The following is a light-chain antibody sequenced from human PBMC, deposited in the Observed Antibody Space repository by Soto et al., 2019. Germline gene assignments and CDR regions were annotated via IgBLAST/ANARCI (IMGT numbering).Light chain of an antibody. CDR3: QQRSNWLT. V-gene: IGKV3-11*01. CDR2: EAS. Sequence: EVVLTQSPSTLSLSPGERATLSCRASQSVSSYLAWYQQKPGQAPRLLIYEASNRATGIPARFSGSGSGTDFTLTISSLAAEDFAVYYYQQRSNWLTFGGGTKVEIK. CDR1: QSVSSY. J-gene: IGKJ4*01.